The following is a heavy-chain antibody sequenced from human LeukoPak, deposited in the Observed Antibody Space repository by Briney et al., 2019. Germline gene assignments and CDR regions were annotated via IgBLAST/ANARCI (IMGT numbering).Heavy chain of an antibody. Sequence: SVKVSCKASGGTFSSYAISWVRQAPGQGLEWMGGIIPIFGTANYAQKFQGRVTITTDESTSTAYMELSNLRSEDTAVYYCASQYYYDSSGYYYVGCFDPWGQGTLVTVSS. J-gene: IGHJ5*02. CDR2: IIPIFGTA. V-gene: IGHV1-69*05. CDR3: ASQYYYDSSGYYYVGCFDP. D-gene: IGHD3-22*01. CDR1: GGTFSSYA.